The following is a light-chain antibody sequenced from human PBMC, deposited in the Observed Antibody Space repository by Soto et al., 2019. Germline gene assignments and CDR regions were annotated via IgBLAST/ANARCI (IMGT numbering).Light chain of an antibody. J-gene: IGKJ1*01. CDR3: QQSSIIPWT. V-gene: IGKV1-39*01. Sequence: DIQMTQSPSSLSASVGDRVTITCRASQSISTYLNWYQQKPGKAPKLLIYAASTLQSGVPSRFSGSGSGTDFTLTISSLQPEDFATYHCQQSSIIPWTFGQGTKVDIK. CDR2: AAS. CDR1: QSISTY.